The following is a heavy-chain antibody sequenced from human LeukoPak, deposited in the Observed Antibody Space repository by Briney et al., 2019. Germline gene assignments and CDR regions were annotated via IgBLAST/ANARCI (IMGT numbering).Heavy chain of an antibody. Sequence: ASVKVSCKASGGTFSSYAISWVRQAPGQGLEWIGRIIPILGIANYAQKFQGRVTITADKSTSTAYMELSSLRSEDTAVYYCARISLKDILTGYLGFRGGMDVWGQGTTVTVSS. D-gene: IGHD3-9*01. CDR3: ARISLKDILTGYLGFRGGMDV. CDR2: IIPILGIA. V-gene: IGHV1-69*04. CDR1: GGTFSSYA. J-gene: IGHJ6*02.